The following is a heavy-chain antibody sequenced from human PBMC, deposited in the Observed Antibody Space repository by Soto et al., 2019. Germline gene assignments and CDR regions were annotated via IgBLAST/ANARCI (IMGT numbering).Heavy chain of an antibody. CDR3: ASSPVLQLAEPYYYYGMDV. D-gene: IGHD6-6*01. CDR2: IYYSGST. Sequence: PSETLSLTCTVSCGSISSSSYYWGWIPQPPRKGLGWIGSIYYSGSTYYNPSLKSRVTISVDTSKNQFSLKLSSVTAADTAVYYCASSPVLQLAEPYYYYGMDVWGQGTTVTVSS. J-gene: IGHJ6*02. V-gene: IGHV4-39*01. CDR1: CGSISSSSYY.